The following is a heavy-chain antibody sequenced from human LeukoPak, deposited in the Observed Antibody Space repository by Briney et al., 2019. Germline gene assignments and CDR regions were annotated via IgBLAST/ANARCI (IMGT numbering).Heavy chain of an antibody. CDR2: INWNGGGT. J-gene: IGHJ6*02. CDR1: GYSFKDYG. Sequence: GGSLRLTCAATGYSFKDYGMHWVRQPPGKGLEWVSAINWNGGGTDYADSVKGRFTIFRDNAKNSLYLQLSSLRPEDTALYYCAKHLTATNTYIFFGLDVWGQGTSVTVSS. CDR3: AKHLTATNTYIFFGLDV. V-gene: IGHV3-9*01. D-gene: IGHD1-26*01.